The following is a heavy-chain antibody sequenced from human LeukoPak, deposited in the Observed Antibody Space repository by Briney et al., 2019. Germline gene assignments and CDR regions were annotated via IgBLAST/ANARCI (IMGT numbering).Heavy chain of an antibody. CDR1: GGSISSYY. CDR3: ARGRRGIAVAEWFDP. D-gene: IGHD6-19*01. V-gene: IGHV4-4*07. J-gene: IGHJ5*02. CDR2: IYTSGST. Sequence: PSETLSLTCTVSGGSISSYYWSWIRQPAGKGLEWIGRIYTSGSTNYNPSLKSRVTMSVDTSKNQFSLKLSSVTAADTAVYYCARGRRGIAVAEWFDPWGQGTLVTVSS.